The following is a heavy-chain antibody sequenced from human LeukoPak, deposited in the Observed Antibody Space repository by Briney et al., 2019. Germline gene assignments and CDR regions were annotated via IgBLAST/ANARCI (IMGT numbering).Heavy chain of an antibody. J-gene: IGHJ4*02. Sequence: SETLSLTCAVYGGSFSGYYWSRIRQPPGKGLEWIGEINHSGSTNYNPSLKSRVTISVDTSKNQFSLKLSSVTAPDTAVYYCATAGDCSSTSCYKAFDYWGQGTLVTVSS. CDR3: ATAGDCSSTSCYKAFDY. D-gene: IGHD2-2*02. CDR2: INHSGST. CDR1: GGSFSGYY. V-gene: IGHV4-34*01.